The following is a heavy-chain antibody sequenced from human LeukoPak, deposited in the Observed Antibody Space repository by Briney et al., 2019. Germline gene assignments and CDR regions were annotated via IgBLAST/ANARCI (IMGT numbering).Heavy chain of an antibody. Sequence: ASVKVSCKASGYTFTSYPISWVRQAPGQGLEWMGWITTYNGNTHYAQKLQGRVAMTTETSTSTAYMDLRGLRSDDTAVYYCARGYDYGDYVGDFDYWGQGTLVTVSS. V-gene: IGHV1-18*01. CDR3: ARGYDYGDYVGDFDY. D-gene: IGHD4-17*01. CDR1: GYTFTSYP. J-gene: IGHJ4*02. CDR2: ITTYNGNT.